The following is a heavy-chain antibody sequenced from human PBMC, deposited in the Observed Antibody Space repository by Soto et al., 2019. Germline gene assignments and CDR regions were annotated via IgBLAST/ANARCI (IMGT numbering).Heavy chain of an antibody. Sequence: EVQLVESGGGLVQPGGSLRLSCAASGFTFSSYSMNWVRQAPGKGLEWVSYISSSSSTIYYEDSVKGRFTISRDNAKNALYLQMTSLRAEDTAVYYCAREADYVNWFVPWGQGTLVTVSS. D-gene: IGHD4-17*01. V-gene: IGHV3-48*01. CDR3: AREADYVNWFVP. CDR2: ISSSSSTI. J-gene: IGHJ5*02. CDR1: GFTFSSYS.